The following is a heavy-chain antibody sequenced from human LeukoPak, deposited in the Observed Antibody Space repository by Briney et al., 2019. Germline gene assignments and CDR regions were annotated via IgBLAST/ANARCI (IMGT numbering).Heavy chain of an antibody. Sequence: GGSLRLSCAASGFIFSNYGMSWVRQAPGKGLEWVSDISGGGGETHYADSVKGRFTISRDNAKNSLYLQMNSLRAEDTAVYYCARTYYDFWTPDYWGQGTLVTVSS. CDR2: ISGGGGET. D-gene: IGHD3-3*01. CDR1: GFIFSNYG. J-gene: IGHJ4*02. CDR3: ARTYYDFWTPDY. V-gene: IGHV3-23*01.